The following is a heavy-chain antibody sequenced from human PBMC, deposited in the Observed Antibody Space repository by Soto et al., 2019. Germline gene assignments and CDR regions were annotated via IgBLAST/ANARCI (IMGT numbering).Heavy chain of an antibody. CDR1: GFTFSSYG. CDR2: IAYDGSNN. CDR3: ANGDSSNVYSPYGMDV. Sequence: QVQLVESGGGVVQPGRSLRLPFAASGFTFSSYGMQWVRQAPGKGLEWVAVIAYDGSNNYYTDSVKGRFTISRDNSKNTLYLQMNSLRAEDTAVYYCANGDSSNVYSPYGMDVWGQGTTVTVSS. J-gene: IGHJ6*02. V-gene: IGHV3-30*18. D-gene: IGHD6-13*01.